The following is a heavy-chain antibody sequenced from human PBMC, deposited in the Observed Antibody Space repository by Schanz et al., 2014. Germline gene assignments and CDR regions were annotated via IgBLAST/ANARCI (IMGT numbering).Heavy chain of an antibody. V-gene: IGHV4-31*03. CDR2: ISYSGVT. CDR1: GDSISSGGYY. J-gene: IGHJ2*01. Sequence: QVQLQESGPGLVKPSQTLSLTCTVSGDSISSGGYYWSWIRQHPGKGLEWIGYISYSGVTYYNPSLKSRVPIPRYRSKTQFSLTLTSLTAADTAVYYCARDTTWRLDLWGRGTLVTVSS. CDR3: ARDTTWRLDL. D-gene: IGHD1-1*01.